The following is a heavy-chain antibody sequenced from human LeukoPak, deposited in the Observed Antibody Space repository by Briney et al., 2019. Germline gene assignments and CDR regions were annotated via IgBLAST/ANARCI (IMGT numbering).Heavy chain of an antibody. Sequence: NPGGSLRLSCAASGFTFSSYSMNWVRQAPGKGLEWVSSISSSSSYIYYADSVKGRFTISRDNAKNSLYLQMNSLRAEDTAVYYCARVAEEHYDSSGYYTHFDYWGQGTLVTVSS. D-gene: IGHD3-22*01. V-gene: IGHV3-21*04. CDR2: ISSSSSYI. CDR1: GFTFSSYS. CDR3: ARVAEEHYDSSGYYTHFDY. J-gene: IGHJ4*02.